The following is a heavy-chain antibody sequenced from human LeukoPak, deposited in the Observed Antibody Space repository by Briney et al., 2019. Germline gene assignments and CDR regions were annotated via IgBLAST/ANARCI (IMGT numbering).Heavy chain of an antibody. V-gene: IGHV4-59*08. J-gene: IGHJ4*02. Sequence: SETLSLTCTVSGASIRSNNWCWSWQPPGKGLEWIAYIHYSGSTSYNPSLKSRLTISLDTSKNQFSMKLSSVTAADTAVYHCASLDGYWNYFDYWGQGTLVTVSS. CDR2: IHYSGST. CDR1: GASIRSNN. D-gene: IGHD4-17*01. CDR3: ASLDGYWNYFDY.